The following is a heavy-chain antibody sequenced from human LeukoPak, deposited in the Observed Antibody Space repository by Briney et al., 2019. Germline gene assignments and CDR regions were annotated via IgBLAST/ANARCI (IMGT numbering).Heavy chain of an antibody. V-gene: IGHV3-66*02. CDR3: AKDEQQWLVKFQH. J-gene: IGHJ1*01. D-gene: IGHD6-19*01. CDR2: IYSGGSI. CDR1: GFIVSSNY. Sequence: PGGSLRLSCAASGFIVSSNYMSWVRQAPGKGLEWVSVIYSGGSIYYADSVKGRFTISRDNSKNTLYLQMNSLRAEDTAVYYCAKDEQQWLVKFQHWGQGTLVTVSS.